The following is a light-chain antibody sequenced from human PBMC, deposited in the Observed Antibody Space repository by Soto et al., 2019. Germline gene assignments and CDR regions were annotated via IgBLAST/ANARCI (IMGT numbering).Light chain of an antibody. V-gene: IGLV3-9*01. J-gene: IGLJ1*01. CDR1: NIGGKT. Sequence: SYELTQPLSVSVALGQTARITCGGNNIGGKTVHWYQQKPGQAPVLVISRDTNRPSVIPERFSGSNSGNTATLIISRAQAGDEADYYCQVWDSSTVVFGTGTKLTVL. CDR2: RDT. CDR3: QVWDSSTVV.